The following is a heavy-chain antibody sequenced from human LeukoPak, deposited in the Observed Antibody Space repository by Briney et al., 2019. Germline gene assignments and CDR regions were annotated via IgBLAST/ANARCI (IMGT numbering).Heavy chain of an antibody. V-gene: IGHV4-59*01. Sequence: SETLSLTCTVSGGSISSYYWNWIRQPPGKGLEWIGHIFYSGSTNYNPSLKSRVTILLDTSKNQFSLKLSSVTAADTAVYYCARFRRDGYPFDYWGQGTLVTVSS. CDR3: ARFRRDGYPFDY. CDR1: GGSISSYY. D-gene: IGHD5-24*01. CDR2: IFYSGST. J-gene: IGHJ4*02.